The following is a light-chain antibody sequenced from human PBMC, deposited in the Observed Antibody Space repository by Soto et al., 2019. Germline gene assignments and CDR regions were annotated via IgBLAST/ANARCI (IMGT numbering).Light chain of an antibody. V-gene: IGLV2-18*02. CDR3: SSYSSPTTYV. J-gene: IGLJ1*01. CDR2: EVN. CDR1: SSDVGSYNR. Sequence: QSALTQPPSVSGSPGQSVAISCTGTSSDVGSYNRVAWYQQPPGTAPKLIISEVNNRPSGVPDRFSGSKSGNTASLTISGLQAEDEADYYCSSYSSPTTYVFGTGTKLTVL.